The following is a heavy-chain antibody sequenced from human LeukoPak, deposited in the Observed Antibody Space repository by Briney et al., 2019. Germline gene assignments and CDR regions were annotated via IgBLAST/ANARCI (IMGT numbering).Heavy chain of an antibody. J-gene: IGHJ4*02. CDR1: GVPFSNYY. V-gene: IGHV4-34*01. CDR3: TRAVAGHPD. CDR2: VNHSGYT. Sequence: PSETLSLTCAVSGVPFSNYYWSWVRQSPRQGLEWIGDVNHSGYTNYNPSLKSRVTMSIDTSKNQFSLRLTSVTAADTGVYYCTRAVAGHPDWGQGTLVTASS. D-gene: IGHD5-12*01.